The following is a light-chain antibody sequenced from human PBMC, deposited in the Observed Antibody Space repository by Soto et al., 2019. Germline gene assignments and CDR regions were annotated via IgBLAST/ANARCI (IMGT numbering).Light chain of an antibody. V-gene: IGLV2-14*01. J-gene: IGLJ1*01. CDR2: EVS. CDR3: GSYTSSSTYV. CDR1: SSDVGGHNY. Sequence: QSALTQPASVSGSPGQSITISCTGTSSDVGGHNYVSWYQQHPGRAPKLMIYEVSNRPSGVSNRFSGSKSGNTASLTMSGLQPEDEADYYCGSYTSSSTYVFGTGTKLTVL.